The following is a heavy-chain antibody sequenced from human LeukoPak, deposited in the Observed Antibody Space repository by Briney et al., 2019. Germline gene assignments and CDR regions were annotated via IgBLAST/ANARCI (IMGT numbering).Heavy chain of an antibody. Sequence: PSETLSLTCTVSGGSISRGGYYWSWIRQPPGKGVEGIGYIYYSLSTYYNPSLKSRVTIPVDTPKNQFSLKLSSVTAADTAVYYCARDLDRDQAHGMDVWGQGTKVTVSS. CDR2: IYYSLST. D-gene: IGHD3-22*01. CDR1: GGSISRGGYY. CDR3: ARDLDRDQAHGMDV. J-gene: IGHJ6*02. V-gene: IGHV4-31*03.